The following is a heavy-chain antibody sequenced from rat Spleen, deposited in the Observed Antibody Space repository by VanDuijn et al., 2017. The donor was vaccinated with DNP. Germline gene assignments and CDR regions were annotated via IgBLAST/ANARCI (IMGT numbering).Heavy chain of an antibody. CDR3: AREDYGYNHFDY. Sequence: QVQLKESGPGLVQSSQTLSLTCTVSGFSLTSHNVHWVRQPPGKGLEWMGIMWSGGSADYNSALKFRLSISRDTSKSQVFLKMDSLQTEDIATYYCAREDYGYNHFDYWGQGVMVTVSS. D-gene: IGHD1-9*01. J-gene: IGHJ2*01. V-gene: IGHV2-30*01. CDR1: GFSLTSHN. CDR2: MWSGGSA.